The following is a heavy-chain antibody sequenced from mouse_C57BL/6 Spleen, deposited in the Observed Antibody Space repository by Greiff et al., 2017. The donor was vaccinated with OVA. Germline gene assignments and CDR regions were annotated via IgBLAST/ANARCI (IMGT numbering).Heavy chain of an antibody. Sequence: VQLVESGPGLVAPSPSLSLTCTASGFSLTSYGVHWVRQPPGKGLEWLVVIWSGGSTTYNSALKSRLSISKDNAKSQVFVKMNRLRTEDTAMYDCARQGGRFSYAMDYWGQGTSVTVSS. J-gene: IGHJ4*01. CDR3: ARQGGRFSYAMDY. CDR2: IWSGGST. V-gene: IGHV2-6-1*01. CDR1: GFSLTSYG.